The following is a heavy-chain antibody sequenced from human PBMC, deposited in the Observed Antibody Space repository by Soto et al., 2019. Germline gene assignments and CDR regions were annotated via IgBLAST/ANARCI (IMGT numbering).Heavy chain of an antibody. D-gene: IGHD1-1*01. CDR2: IKSKTDGGTT. Sequence: GGSLRLSCAASGFTFSNAWMSWVRQAPGKGLEWVGRIKSKTDGGTTDYAAPVKGRFTISRDDSKNTLYLQMNSLKTEDTAVYYCTTAGRYNWNEKPFDYWGQGTLVTVSS. CDR3: TTAGRYNWNEKPFDY. V-gene: IGHV3-15*01. J-gene: IGHJ4*02. CDR1: GFTFSNAW.